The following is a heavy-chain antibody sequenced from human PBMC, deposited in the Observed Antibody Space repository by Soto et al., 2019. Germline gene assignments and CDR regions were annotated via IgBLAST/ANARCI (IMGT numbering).Heavy chain of an antibody. CDR2: ISYDGSNK. CDR3: AKVVLRFLEWLPPAANWFDP. D-gene: IGHD3-3*01. CDR1: GFTFSSYG. Sequence: ESGGGVVQPGRSLRLSCAASGFTFSSYGMHWVRQAPGKGLEWVAVISYDGSNKYYADSVKGRFTISRDNSKNTLYLQMNSLRAEDTAVYYCAKVVLRFLEWLPPAANWFDPWGQGTLVTVSS. V-gene: IGHV3-30*18. J-gene: IGHJ5*02.